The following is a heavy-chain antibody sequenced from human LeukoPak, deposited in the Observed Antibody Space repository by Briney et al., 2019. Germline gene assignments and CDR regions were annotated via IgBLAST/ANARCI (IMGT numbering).Heavy chain of an antibody. Sequence: ASVKVSCKASGYTFTGYYMHWVRQAPGQGLEWMGRINPNSGGTNYAQKFQGRVTMTRDTSISTAYMELSRLRSDDTAVYYCEIPGDCTNGVCHSFSADYWGQGTLVTAYS. J-gene: IGHJ4*02. V-gene: IGHV1-2*06. CDR1: GYTFTGYY. D-gene: IGHD2-8*01. CDR3: EIPGDCTNGVCHSFSADY. CDR2: INPNSGGT.